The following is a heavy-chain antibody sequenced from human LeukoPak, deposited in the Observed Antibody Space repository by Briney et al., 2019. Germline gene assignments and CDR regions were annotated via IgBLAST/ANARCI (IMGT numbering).Heavy chain of an antibody. D-gene: IGHD6-19*01. CDR3: AKVWWLVRTSDY. J-gene: IGHJ4*02. CDR2: VTSSGAAT. Sequence: PGGSLRLSCAASGFTFSNFAMSWVRQAPGKGLEWVSTVTSSGAATYYRDSVKGRFTISKDNSKNMLFLQMNSLRVEDTAVYYCAKVWWLVRTSDYWGQGTLVTVAS. CDR1: GFTFSNFA. V-gene: IGHV3-23*01.